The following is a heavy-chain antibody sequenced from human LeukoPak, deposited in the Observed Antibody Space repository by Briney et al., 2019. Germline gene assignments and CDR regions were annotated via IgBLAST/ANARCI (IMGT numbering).Heavy chain of an antibody. CDR2: IYYSGST. CDR1: GGSISSSSYY. D-gene: IGHD6-19*01. J-gene: IGHJ4*02. Sequence: PSETLSLTCTVSGGSISSSSYYWGWIRQPPGKGLEWIGSIYYSGSTYYNPSLKSRVTISVDTSKNQFSLKLSSVTAADTAVYHCAITARWSGWLRFDYWGQGTLVTVSS. CDR3: AITARWSGWLRFDY. V-gene: IGHV4-39*01.